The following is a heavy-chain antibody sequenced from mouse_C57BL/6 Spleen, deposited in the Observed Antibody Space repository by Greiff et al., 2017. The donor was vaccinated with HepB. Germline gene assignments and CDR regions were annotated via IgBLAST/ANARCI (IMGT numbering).Heavy chain of an antibody. J-gene: IGHJ3*01. V-gene: IGHV10-1*01. Sequence: EVQVVESGGGLVQPKGSLKLSCAASGFSFNTYAMNWVRQAPGKGLEWVARIRSKSNNFATYYADSVKDRFTISRDDSENMLYLQMNNLKTEDTAMYYCVTAQATSGFAYWGQGTLVTVSA. CDR3: VTAQATSGFAY. CDR2: IRSKSNNFAT. CDR1: GFSFNTYA. D-gene: IGHD3-2*02.